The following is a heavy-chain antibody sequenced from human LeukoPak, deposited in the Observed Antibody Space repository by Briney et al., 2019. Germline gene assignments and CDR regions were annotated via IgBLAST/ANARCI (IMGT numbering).Heavy chain of an antibody. D-gene: IGHD3-10*01. CDR1: GFTFSSYA. J-gene: IGHJ4*02. CDR2: ISGSGGST. V-gene: IGHV3-23*01. Sequence: GGSLRLSCAASGFTFSSYAMSWVRQAPGKGLEWVSAISGSGGSTYYADSVKGRFTISRDNSKNTLYLQMNSLRAEDTAVYYCAKDEGDSYYYGSDFDYWGQGTLVTVSS. CDR3: AKDEGDSYYYGSDFDY.